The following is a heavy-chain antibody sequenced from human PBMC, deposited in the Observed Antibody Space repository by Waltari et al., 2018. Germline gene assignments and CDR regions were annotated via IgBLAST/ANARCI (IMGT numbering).Heavy chain of an antibody. CDR1: GGSFSGYY. V-gene: IGHV4-34*01. CDR3: ARGMRLRYYYYYYMDV. Sequence: QVQLQQWGAGLLKPSETLSLTCAVYGGSFSGYYWSWIRQPPGKGLEWIGEINHSGSTNYNTSHKSRVTISVDTSKNQFSLKLSSVTAADTAVYYCARGMRLRYYYYYYMDVWGKGTTVTVSS. J-gene: IGHJ6*03. D-gene: IGHD5-12*01. CDR2: INHSGST.